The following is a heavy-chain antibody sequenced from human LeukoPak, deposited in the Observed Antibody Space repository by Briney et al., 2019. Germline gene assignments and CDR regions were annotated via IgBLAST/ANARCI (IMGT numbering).Heavy chain of an antibody. V-gene: IGHV3-30*03. J-gene: IGHJ4*02. CDR3: ARAYQNRALGFDY. Sequence: GGSQSLSCAASGFTFSSNGMHWVRQAPGKGLEWVALISYDGSNKYYADSVKGRFTISRDNSKNTLYLQMNSLRAEDTAVYYCARAYQNRALGFDYWGRGTLVTVSS. CDR1: GFTFSSNG. CDR2: ISYDGSNK. D-gene: IGHD1-26*01.